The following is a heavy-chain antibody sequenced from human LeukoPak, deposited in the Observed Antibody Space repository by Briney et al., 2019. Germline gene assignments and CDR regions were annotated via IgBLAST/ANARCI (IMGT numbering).Heavy chain of an antibody. V-gene: IGHV3-66*02. CDR2: IYSGGST. CDR3: ARAGGNAPRLLDY. CDR1: GIIVSSNY. J-gene: IGHJ4*02. Sequence: GGSLRLSCTASGIIVSSNYMSWVCQAPGQGLEWVSAIYSGGSTEYADSVKGRFTISRDNSNNTLNLQMNSLRAGDTAVYYCARAGGNAPRLLDYWGQGTLVTVSS. D-gene: IGHD4-23*01.